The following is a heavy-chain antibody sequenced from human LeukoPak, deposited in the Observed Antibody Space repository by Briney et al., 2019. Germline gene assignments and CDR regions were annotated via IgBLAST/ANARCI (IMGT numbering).Heavy chain of an antibody. J-gene: IGHJ4*02. Sequence: GGSLRLSCAASGFTFSSYWMSWVRQAPGKGLGWVANIKQDGSEKYYVDSVKGRFTISRDNSKNTLYLQMNSLRAEDTAVYYCARGDGYSIDYWGQGTLVTVSS. D-gene: IGHD5-24*01. CDR3: ARGDGYSIDY. CDR1: GFTFSSYW. CDR2: IKQDGSEK. V-gene: IGHV3-7*03.